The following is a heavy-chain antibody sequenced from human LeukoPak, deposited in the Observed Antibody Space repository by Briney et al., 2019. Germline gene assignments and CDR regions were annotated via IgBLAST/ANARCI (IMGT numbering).Heavy chain of an antibody. CDR2: ISSDGSGK. D-gene: IGHD3-22*01. CDR1: GFTFSSYG. CDR3: AKDRGYYDSSGYYYVYFDY. V-gene: IGHV3-30*18. Sequence: GGSLRLSCTTTGFTFSSYGMHWVRQAPGKGLEWVAVISSDGSGKHSAESVKGRFTISRDNSKNTLYLQMNSLRAEDTAVYYCAKDRGYYDSSGYYYVYFDYWGQGTLVTVSS. J-gene: IGHJ4*02.